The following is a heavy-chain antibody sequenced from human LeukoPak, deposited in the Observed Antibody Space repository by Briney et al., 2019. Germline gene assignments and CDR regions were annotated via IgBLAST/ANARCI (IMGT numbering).Heavy chain of an antibody. Sequence: GGSLRLSCAASGFTFSSYAMHWVRQAPGKGLEWVAVISYDGSNKYYADSVKGRFTISRDNSKNTLYLQMNSLRAEDTAVHYCARGPGDYWGQGTLVTVSS. V-gene: IGHV3-30-3*01. J-gene: IGHJ4*02. CDR1: GFTFSSYA. CDR2: ISYDGSNK. CDR3: ARGPGDY.